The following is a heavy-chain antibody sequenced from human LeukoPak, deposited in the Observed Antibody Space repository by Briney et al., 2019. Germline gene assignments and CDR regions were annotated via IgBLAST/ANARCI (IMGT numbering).Heavy chain of an antibody. CDR1: GGSISSYY. CDR3: ARGDYGDSPLDY. D-gene: IGHD4-17*01. V-gene: IGHV4-59*01. CDR2: IYDSGGT. J-gene: IGHJ4*02. Sequence: SETLSLTCTVSGGSISSYYWNWIRQPPGKGLEWIGYIYDSGGTNYNPSLKSRVTISVDTSKNQFSLRLSSVTAADTAVYYCARGDYGDSPLDYWGQGTLVTVSS.